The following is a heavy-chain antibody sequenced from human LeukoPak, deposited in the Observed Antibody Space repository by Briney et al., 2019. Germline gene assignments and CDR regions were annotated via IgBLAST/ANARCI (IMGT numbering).Heavy chain of an antibody. V-gene: IGHV4-34*01. CDR1: GGCFSGYY. D-gene: IGHD3-3*01. CDR2: INHSGST. J-gene: IGHJ5*02. CDR3: ARGPYDFWSGYYRPRGWFDP. Sequence: SETLSLTCAVYGGCFSGYYWSWIRQPPGKGLEWIGEINHSGSTNYNPSLKSRVTISVDTSKNQFSLKLSSVTAADTAVYYCARGPYDFWSGYYRPRGWFDPWGQGTLVTVSS.